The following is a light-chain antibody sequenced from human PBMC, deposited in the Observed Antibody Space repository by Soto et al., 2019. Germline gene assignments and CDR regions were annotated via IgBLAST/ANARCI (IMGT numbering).Light chain of an antibody. CDR1: QSVSSN. J-gene: IGKJ1*01. CDR3: QQYNNWPQT. Sequence: EIVVMQSPATLSVSPGERATLSCRASQSVSSNLAWYQQKPGQAPRLLIYGASTRATGIPARFSGSASGTEFNLTISSLQSEDVTVYYCQQYNNWPQTFGQGTKVDIK. CDR2: GAS. V-gene: IGKV3-15*01.